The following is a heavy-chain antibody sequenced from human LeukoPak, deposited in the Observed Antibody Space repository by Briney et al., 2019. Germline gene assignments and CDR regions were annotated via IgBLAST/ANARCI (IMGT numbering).Heavy chain of an antibody. CDR2: IKQDGSDK. CDR1: GFTFSNYW. Sequence: GGSLRLSCAASGFTFSNYWMTWVRQAPGKGLEWVANIKQDGSDKYYVDSVKGRFTISRDNAKNSLYLQMNSLRAEDTAVYYCARRFDCWGQGTLVTVSS. V-gene: IGHV3-7*01. CDR3: ARRFDC. J-gene: IGHJ4*02.